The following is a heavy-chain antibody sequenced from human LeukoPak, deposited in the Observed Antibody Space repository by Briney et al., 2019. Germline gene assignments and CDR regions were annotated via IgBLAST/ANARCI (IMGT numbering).Heavy chain of an antibody. V-gene: IGHV3-11*04. D-gene: IGHD5-12*01. Sequence: GSLRLSCAVSGFPFSRFYMSWIRQAPGKGLEWISYIGLSGSPLDYADSVKGRFTISRDNAKNSLYLDMNSLRAEDTAVYYCARKDFGSGSFSYWGQGTLVTVSS. CDR2: IGLSGSPL. CDR1: GFPFSRFY. CDR3: ARKDFGSGSFSY. J-gene: IGHJ4*02.